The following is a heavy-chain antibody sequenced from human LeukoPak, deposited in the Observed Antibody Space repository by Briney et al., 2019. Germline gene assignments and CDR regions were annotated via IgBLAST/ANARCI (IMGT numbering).Heavy chain of an antibody. D-gene: IGHD5-24*01. CDR1: GCTVSDNY. V-gene: IGHV3-66*01. CDR2: IYSGGST. Sequence: GGSLRLSCAASGCTVSDNYMSWVRQAPGKGLEWVSVIYSGGSTYYADSVKGRFTISRDNSKNTLYLQMNSLRAEDTAVYYCARDFMATITDYWGQGTLVTVSS. J-gene: IGHJ4*02. CDR3: ARDFMATITDY.